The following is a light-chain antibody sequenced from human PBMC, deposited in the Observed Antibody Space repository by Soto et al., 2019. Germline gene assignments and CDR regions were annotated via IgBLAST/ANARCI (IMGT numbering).Light chain of an antibody. Sequence: QAVVTQPPSVSGAPGQRVTISCGYSTSKIGAGFDVHWYQQLPGTAPKLLIYANNKRPSGVPDRFSGSKSGTSASLAITGLQAEDEAHYYCQSYDNGLSHFVAFGGGTKLTVL. CDR2: ANN. CDR1: TSKIGAGFD. CDR3: QSYDNGLSHFVA. V-gene: IGLV1-40*01. J-gene: IGLJ2*01.